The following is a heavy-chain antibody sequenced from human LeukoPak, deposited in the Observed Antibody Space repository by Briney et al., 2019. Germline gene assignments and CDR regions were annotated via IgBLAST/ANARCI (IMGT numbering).Heavy chain of an antibody. D-gene: IGHD5-18*01. CDR2: IYPRDGST. CDR3: ARGPAMAYYYYYGMDV. Sequence: GASVKVSCKASGYSFTSNYIHWVRQAPGQGLEWMGMIYPRDGSTSYAQKFQGRVTVTRDTSTSTVHMELSSLRSEDTAVYYCARGPAMAYYYYYGMDVWGQGTTVTVSS. CDR1: GYSFTSNY. J-gene: IGHJ6*02. V-gene: IGHV1-46*01.